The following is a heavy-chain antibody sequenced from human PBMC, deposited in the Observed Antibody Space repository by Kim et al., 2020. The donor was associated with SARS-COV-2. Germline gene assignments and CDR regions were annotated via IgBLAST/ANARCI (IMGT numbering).Heavy chain of an antibody. J-gene: IGHJ3*02. Sequence: GGSLRLSCAASGFTFSSHSMNWVRQAPGKGLEWISYISNSGSRIYYADSVKGRFTISRDNAKNSLYLQMNSLREGDTAVYYCARDYYGSGGGYDFDMWGQGTMVTVSS. CDR3: ARDYYGSGGGYDFDM. CDR1: GFTFSSHS. D-gene: IGHD3-10*01. V-gene: IGHV3-48*02. CDR2: ISNSGSRI.